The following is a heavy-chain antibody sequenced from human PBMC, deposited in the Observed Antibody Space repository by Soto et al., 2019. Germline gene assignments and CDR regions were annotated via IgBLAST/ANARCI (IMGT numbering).Heavy chain of an antibody. CDR2: IYYTGNT. V-gene: IGHV4-59*01. D-gene: IGHD3-22*01. CDR3: ARYYYDSSGYYYGWFDP. J-gene: IGHJ5*02. Sequence: PSETLSLTCTVSGDSISTYYLSWIRQPPGKGLEWIAYIYYTGNTYYNPSLKSRVTISMDTSKNQFSLKLSSVTAADTAVYYCARYYYDSSGYYYGWFDPWGQGTLVTVSS. CDR1: GDSISTYY.